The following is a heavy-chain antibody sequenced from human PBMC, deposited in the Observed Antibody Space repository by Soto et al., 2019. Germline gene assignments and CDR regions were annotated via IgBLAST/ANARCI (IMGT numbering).Heavy chain of an antibody. CDR3: ARTAAAAKSYYCTDV. CDR1: GYSFTSYW. D-gene: IGHD6-25*01. CDR2: IYPGDSDT. Sequence: PGESLKICCKGSGYSFTSYWIGWVRQMPGKGLESMGIIYPGDSDTRYSPSFQGQVTISADKSISTAYLQWSSLKASDTAMYYCARTAAAAKSYYCTDVWGQGTTVTVPS. V-gene: IGHV5-51*01. J-gene: IGHJ6*02.